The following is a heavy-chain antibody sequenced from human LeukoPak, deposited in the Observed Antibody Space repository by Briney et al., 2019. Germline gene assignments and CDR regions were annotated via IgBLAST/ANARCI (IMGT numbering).Heavy chain of an antibody. J-gene: IGHJ4*02. CDR1: GGSVSSGSYY. CDR3: ARFLGMYYDSSGSNNYFDY. D-gene: IGHD3-22*01. V-gene: IGHV4-61*01. Sequence: SETLSLTYTVSGGSVSSGSYYWSWIRQPPGKGLEWIGYIYYSGSTNYNPSPKSRVTISVDTSKNQFSLKLSSVTAADTAVYYCARFLGMYYDSSGSNNYFDYWGQGTLVTVSS. CDR2: IYYSGST.